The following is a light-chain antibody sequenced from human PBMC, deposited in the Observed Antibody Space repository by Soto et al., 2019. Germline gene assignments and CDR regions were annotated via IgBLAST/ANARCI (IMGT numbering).Light chain of an antibody. V-gene: IGLV1-40*01. CDR3: SSYTTGSTLPWV. Sequence: VLTQPPSVSWAPGQRVTISCTGSSSNIGAGYDVHWYQQLPGTAPKLLIYGNSNRPSGVPDRFSGSKSGTSASLAITGLQAEDEAVYYCSSYTTGSTLPWVFGTGTKATVL. CDR1: SSNIGAGYD. CDR2: GNS. J-gene: IGLJ1*01.